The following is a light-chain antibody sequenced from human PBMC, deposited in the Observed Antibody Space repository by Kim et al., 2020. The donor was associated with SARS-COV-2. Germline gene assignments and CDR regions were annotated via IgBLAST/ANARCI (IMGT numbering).Light chain of an antibody. Sequence: AVQMTQSPSSLSASVGDRVTITCRASLGIRDDFAWFQQQPGQAPKLLIHSASTLQSGVPSRFSGSGSGTDFTLTIRSLQPEDFATYYCLQDYNFPFTFGGGTKVDIK. CDR2: SAS. V-gene: IGKV1-6*01. J-gene: IGKJ4*01. CDR3: LQDYNFPFT. CDR1: LGIRDD.